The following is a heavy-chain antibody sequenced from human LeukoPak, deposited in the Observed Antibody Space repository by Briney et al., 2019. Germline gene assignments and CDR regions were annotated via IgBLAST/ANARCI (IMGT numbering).Heavy chain of an antibody. CDR1: GYTFTSYY. D-gene: IGHD3-10*01. V-gene: IGHV1-46*01. J-gene: IGHJ4*02. CDR3: ARDFLSITMVRGVIPAHHFDY. Sequence: ASVKVSCKASGYTFTSYYMHWVRQAPGQGLEWMGIINPSGGSTSYAQKFQGRVTMTRDTSTSTIYMELSSLRSEDTAVYYCARDFLSITMVRGVIPAHHFDYWGQGTLVTVSS. CDR2: INPSGGST.